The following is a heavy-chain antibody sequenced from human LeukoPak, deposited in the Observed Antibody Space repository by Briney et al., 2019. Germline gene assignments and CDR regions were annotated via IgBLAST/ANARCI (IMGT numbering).Heavy chain of an antibody. V-gene: IGHV1-69*04. CDR1: GGTFSSYA. Sequence: ASVKVSCKASGGTFSSYAISWVRQAPGQGLEWMGRIIPIPGIANYAQKFQGRVTITADKSTSTAYMELSSLRSEDTAVYYCARARVTMIVPDYWGQGTLVTVSS. J-gene: IGHJ4*02. CDR2: IIPIPGIA. D-gene: IGHD3-22*01. CDR3: ARARVTMIVPDY.